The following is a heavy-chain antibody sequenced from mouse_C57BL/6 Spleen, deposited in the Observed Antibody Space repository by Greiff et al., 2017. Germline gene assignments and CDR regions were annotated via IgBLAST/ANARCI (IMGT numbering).Heavy chain of an antibody. CDR3: ARNLRLRQFPYYYAMDY. CDR2: IWSGGST. J-gene: IGHJ4*01. D-gene: IGHD2-4*01. CDR1: GFSLTSYG. Sequence: QVQLQQSGPGLVQPSQSLSITCTVSGFSLTSYGVHWVRQSPGKGLEWLGVIWSGGSTDYNAAFISRLSISKDNSKSQVVFKMNSLQADDTAIYYCARNLRLRQFPYYYAMDYWGQGTSVTVSS. V-gene: IGHV2-2*01.